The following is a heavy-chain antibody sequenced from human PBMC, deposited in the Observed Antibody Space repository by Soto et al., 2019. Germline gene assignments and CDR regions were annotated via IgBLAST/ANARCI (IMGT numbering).Heavy chain of an antibody. CDR3: ARDPRALAAATAIDY. V-gene: IGHV3-33*01. D-gene: IGHD2-15*01. J-gene: IGHJ4*02. CDR2: IWYDGSNK. Sequence: QVQLVESGGGVVQPGRSLRLSCAASGFTFSSYGMHWVRQAPGKGLEWVAVIWYDGSNKYYADSVKGRFTISRDNSKNTLYLQMNSLRAEDTAVYYCARDPRALAAATAIDYWGQGTLVTVSS. CDR1: GFTFSSYG.